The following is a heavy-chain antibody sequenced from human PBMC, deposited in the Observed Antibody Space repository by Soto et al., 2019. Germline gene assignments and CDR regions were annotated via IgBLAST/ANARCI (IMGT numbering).Heavy chain of an antibody. J-gene: IGHJ6*02. D-gene: IGHD5-12*01. Sequence: QVQLQQSGPGLVEPSQTLSLTCAVSGGSISSEYFHWTWIRQSPGKGLVWIGYIHYTGSIMYNPSFKSRLTMAVDTTKNQFSLQLTSVTAADTAVYFCAREDDGGDRDYNGLDVWGQGTTVTVSS. CDR3: AREDDGGDRDYNGLDV. V-gene: IGHV4-30-4*08. CDR2: IHYTGSI. CDR1: GGSISSEYFH.